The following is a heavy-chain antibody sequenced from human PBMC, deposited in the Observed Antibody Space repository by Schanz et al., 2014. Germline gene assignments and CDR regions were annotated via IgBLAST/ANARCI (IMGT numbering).Heavy chain of an antibody. J-gene: IGHJ6*02. CDR3: VRDAGWAFGDYHDMDV. D-gene: IGHD3-10*01. CDR1: GYTFTSYG. CDR2: ISVYHGHT. V-gene: IGHV1-18*01. Sequence: QGQLVQSGAEVKKPGASVKVSCKASGYTFTSYGITWVRQAPGQGLEWMGWISVYHGHTNYAEKVHGRVTMTTDTSTSTAYMELRSLISDDTAVYYCVRDAGWAFGDYHDMDVWGQGTSVTVSS.